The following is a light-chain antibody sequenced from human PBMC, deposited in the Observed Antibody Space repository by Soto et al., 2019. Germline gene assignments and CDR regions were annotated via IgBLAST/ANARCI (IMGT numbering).Light chain of an antibody. CDR1: QSVSRY. CDR3: QQRSNWPPLT. CDR2: DAS. V-gene: IGKV3-11*01. J-gene: IGKJ4*01. Sequence: EIMLTQSPATLSLTPGERATLSCRASQSVSRYLAWYQQKPGQAPRLLIYDASNRATGIPARFSGSGSGTDFTLTISSLEPEDFAVYYCQQRSNWPPLTFGGGTKVDIK.